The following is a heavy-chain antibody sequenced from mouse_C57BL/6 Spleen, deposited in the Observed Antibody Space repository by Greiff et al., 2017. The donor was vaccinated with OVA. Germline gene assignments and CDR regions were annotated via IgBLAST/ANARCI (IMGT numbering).Heavy chain of an antibody. CDR3: ARKKDGYYDYAMDY. Sequence: QVQLQQSGAELARPGASVKLSCKASGYTFTSYGISWVKQRTGQGLEWIGEIYPRSGNTYYNEKFKGKATLTADKSSSTAYRKLLSLTSEDSAVYVCARKKDGYYDYAMDYWGQGTSVTVSS. D-gene: IGHD2-3*01. CDR1: GYTFTSYG. V-gene: IGHV1-81*01. CDR2: IYPRSGNT. J-gene: IGHJ4*01.